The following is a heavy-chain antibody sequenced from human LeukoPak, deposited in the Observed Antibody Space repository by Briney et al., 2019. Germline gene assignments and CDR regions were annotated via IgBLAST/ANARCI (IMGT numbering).Heavy chain of an antibody. V-gene: IGHV1-69*05. CDR2: IIPIFGTA. D-gene: IGHD4-17*01. CDR3: ARGDFHDDYGDYPFDY. CDR1: GGTFSSYA. Sequence: SVKVSCKASGGTFSSYAISWVRQAPGQGLAWMGRIIPIFGTANYAQKFQGRVTITTDESTSTAYMELSSLRSEDTAVYYCARGDFHDDYGDYPFDYWGQGTLVTVSS. J-gene: IGHJ4*02.